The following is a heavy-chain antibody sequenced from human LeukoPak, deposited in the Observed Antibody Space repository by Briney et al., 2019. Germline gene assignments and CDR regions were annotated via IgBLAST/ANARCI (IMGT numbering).Heavy chain of an antibody. CDR3: AGGVGATVDY. CDR2: IYHSGST. V-gene: IGHV4-38-2*02. J-gene: IGHJ4*02. D-gene: IGHD1-26*01. CDR1: GYSISSGYY. Sequence: SETLSLTCTVSGYSISSGYYWGWIRQPPGKGLEWIGSIYHSGSTYYNPSLKSRVTISVDTSKNQFSLKLSSVTAADTAVYYCAGGVGATVDYWGQGTLVTASS.